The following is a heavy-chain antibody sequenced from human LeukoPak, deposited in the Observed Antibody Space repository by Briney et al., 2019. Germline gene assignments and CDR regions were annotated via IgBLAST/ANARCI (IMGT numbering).Heavy chain of an antibody. V-gene: IGHV4-34*01. CDR1: GDYFSAYF. J-gene: IGHJ4*02. Sequence: SETLSHTCAVYGDYFSAYFWNWIRQAPGKPLEYIGEINHRGSSHYNPSLKTRVTLSVDTSKKQFSLKLTSVTAADTAVYFCARGSSFDGYCSAGACDAGYYDSWGQGTPVTVSS. CDR2: INHRGSS. D-gene: IGHD2-15*01. CDR3: ARGSSFDGYCSAGACDAGYYDS.